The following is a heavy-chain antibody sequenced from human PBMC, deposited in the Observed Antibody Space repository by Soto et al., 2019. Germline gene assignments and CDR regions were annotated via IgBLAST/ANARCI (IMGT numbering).Heavy chain of an antibody. CDR1: ELNFSGSA. D-gene: IGHD3-10*01. CDR3: ARGQQAAIGDYYYHGLDV. V-gene: IGHV3-73*01. CDR2: IRSRANNYAT. Sequence: GGSLRLSCAASELNFSGSAIHWVRQAPGKGLEWVGRIRSRANNYATSSGESVRGRFTFFRDDSKNMAYLQMNTLKTEDTAIYYCARGQQAAIGDYYYHGLDVWGQGTSVTVSS. J-gene: IGHJ6*02.